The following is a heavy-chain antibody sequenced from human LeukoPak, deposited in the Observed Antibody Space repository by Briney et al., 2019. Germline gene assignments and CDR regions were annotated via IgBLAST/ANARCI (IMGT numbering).Heavy chain of an antibody. J-gene: IGHJ4*02. CDR2: IGGSGGST. V-gene: IGHV3-23*01. D-gene: IGHD2-15*01. CDR1: GFTFSNYA. Sequence: GGSLRLSCAASGFTFSNYAMSWVRQAPGKGLEWVSAIGGSGGSTFYADSVKGRFTISRDNSKNTLSLQMNSLRAEDTAIYYCAKGERYCGAGTCYSFIPPDYWGQGTLVTVSS. CDR3: AKGERYCGAGTCYSFIPPDY.